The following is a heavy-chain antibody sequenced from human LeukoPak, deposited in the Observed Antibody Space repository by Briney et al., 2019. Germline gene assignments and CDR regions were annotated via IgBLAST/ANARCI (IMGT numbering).Heavy chain of an antibody. CDR2: ISGSGGST. CDR3: AVQRTLWQQVLDH. D-gene: IGHD6-13*01. V-gene: IGHV3-23*01. CDR1: GFTFSTYG. J-gene: IGHJ4*02. Sequence: GGSLRLSCAASGFTFSTYGMSWVRQAPGKGLEWVSGISGSGGSTDYADSVKGRFTVSRDNSKNTLYLQMNSLRAEDTAVYYCAVQRTLWQQVLDHWGQGTLVTVSS.